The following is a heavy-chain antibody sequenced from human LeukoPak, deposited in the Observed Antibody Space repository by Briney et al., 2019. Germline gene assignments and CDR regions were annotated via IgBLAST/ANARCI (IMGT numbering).Heavy chain of an antibody. D-gene: IGHD3-10*01. CDR3: TRDLGTYKSYGSIFFDY. CDR1: GYTFTDFG. J-gene: IGHJ4*02. CDR2: ISAYNGDI. Sequence: ASVKVSCKASGYTFTDFGISWVRQALGQGPEWMGWISAYNGDIIYGQKFQGRVTMTTDTSTSTAYMELRSLRSDDTAVYYCTRDLGTYKSYGSIFFDYWGQGALVTVSS. V-gene: IGHV1-18*01.